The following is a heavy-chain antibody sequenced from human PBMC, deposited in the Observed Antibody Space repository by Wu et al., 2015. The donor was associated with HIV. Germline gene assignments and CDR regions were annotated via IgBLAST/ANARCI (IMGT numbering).Heavy chain of an antibody. Sequence: HVQLLQSGAVMRKPGASVKVPCKVLGNSLNKFSMNWVRQAPGRGLEWMGGFDPEDGKILYAQKFQGRVVMTEDTLTDTAYLVFNTLTSDDTATFYCAAYFRDKWSSGPSLSWGQGPPRSSSP. V-gene: IGHV1-24*01. CDR3: AAYFRDKWSSGPSLS. CDR2: FDPEDGKI. D-gene: IGHD2-15*01. J-gene: IGHJ1*01. CDR1: GNSLNKFS.